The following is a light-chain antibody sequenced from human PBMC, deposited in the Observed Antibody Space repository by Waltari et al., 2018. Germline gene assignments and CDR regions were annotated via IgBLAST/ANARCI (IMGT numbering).Light chain of an antibody. CDR3: SSFTTSSTYV. CDR1: SSDVGSYNH. J-gene: IGLJ1*01. CDR2: DVS. V-gene: IGLV2-14*03. Sequence: QSALTQTASVSGSPGQSITISCTGTSSDVGSYNHVSWYQQNPGKAPKVMIYDVSNRPSGVSNRFSGSKSGNTASLSISGLQAEDEDDYYCSSFTTSSTYVFGTGTKVTVL.